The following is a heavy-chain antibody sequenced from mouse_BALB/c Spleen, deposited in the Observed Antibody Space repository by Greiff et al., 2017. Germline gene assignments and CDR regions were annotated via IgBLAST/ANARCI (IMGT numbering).Heavy chain of an antibody. Sequence: VQLQQSGPGLVKPSQSLSLTCTVTGYSITSDYAWNWIRQFPGNKLEWMGYISYSGSTSYNPSLKSRISITRDTSKNQFFLQLNSVTTEDTATYYCARSTTVVATDYFDYWGQGTTLTVSS. V-gene: IGHV3-2*02. J-gene: IGHJ2*01. D-gene: IGHD1-1*01. CDR3: ARSTTVVATDYFDY. CDR1: GYSITSDYA. CDR2: ISYSGST.